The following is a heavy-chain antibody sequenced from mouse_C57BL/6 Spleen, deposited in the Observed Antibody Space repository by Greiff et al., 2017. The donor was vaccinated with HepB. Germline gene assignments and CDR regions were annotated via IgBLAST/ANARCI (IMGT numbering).Heavy chain of an antibody. V-gene: IGHV1-59*01. CDR1: GYTFTSYW. J-gene: IGHJ3*01. CDR3: ARPSRTAQDPFAY. D-gene: IGHD3-2*02. CDR2: IDPSDSYT. Sequence: QVQLQQSGAELVRPGTSVKLSCKASGYTFTSYWMHWVKQRPGQGLEWIGVIDPSDSYTNYNQKFKGKATLTVDTSSSTAYMQLSSLTSEDSAVYYCARPSRTAQDPFAYWGQGTLVTVSA.